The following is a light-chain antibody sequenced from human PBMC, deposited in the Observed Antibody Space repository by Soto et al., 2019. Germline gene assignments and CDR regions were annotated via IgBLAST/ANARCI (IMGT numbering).Light chain of an antibody. V-gene: IGKV1-5*03. CDR3: QQYYSYSS. CDR2: RAS. Sequence: DIQMTQSPSTLSASVGDRVTMTCRASQSVISWLAWYQQKPGQAPKLLIYRASTLQSAVPSRFSGSGSGTEFTLTISSVQPDDFATYYCQQYYSYSSFGPGTKVDIK. CDR1: QSVISW. J-gene: IGKJ3*01.